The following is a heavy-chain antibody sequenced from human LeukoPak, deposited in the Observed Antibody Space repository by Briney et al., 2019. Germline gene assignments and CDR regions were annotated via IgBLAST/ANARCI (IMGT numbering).Heavy chain of an antibody. CDR2: IYYSGST. V-gene: IGHV4-30-4*01. CDR1: GGSISSGDYY. Sequence: SQTLSLTCTVSGGSISSGDYYWSWIRQPPGKGLEWIGYIYYSGSTYYNPSLKSRVTISVDTSKNQFSLKLSSVTAADTAVYYCARVGAVTTLNWFNPWGQGTLVTVSS. J-gene: IGHJ5*02. D-gene: IGHD4-17*01. CDR3: ARVGAVTTLNWFNP.